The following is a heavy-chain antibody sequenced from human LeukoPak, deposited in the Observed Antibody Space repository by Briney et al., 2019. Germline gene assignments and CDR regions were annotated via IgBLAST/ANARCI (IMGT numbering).Heavy chain of an antibody. CDR3: ARAARYCSSTSCPLFDY. CDR2: ISSSGSTI. CDR1: GFTFSDYY. J-gene: IGHJ4*02. Sequence: GVSLRLSCAASGFTFSDYYMSWIRQAPGKGLEGVSYISSSGSTIYYADSVKGRFTISRDNAKNSLYLQMNSLRAEDTAVYYCARAARYCSSTSCPLFDYWGQGTLVTVSS. V-gene: IGHV3-11*01. D-gene: IGHD2-2*01.